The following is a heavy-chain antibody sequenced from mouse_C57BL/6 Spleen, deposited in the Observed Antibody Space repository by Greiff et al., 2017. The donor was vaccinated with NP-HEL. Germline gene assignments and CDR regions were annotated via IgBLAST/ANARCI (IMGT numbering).Heavy chain of an antibody. CDR3: ARGGALYYDYDGWFAY. V-gene: IGHV1-22*01. J-gene: IGHJ3*01. Sequence: EVQLQQSGPELVKPGASVKMSCKASGYTFTDYNMHWVKQSPGKSLEWIGYINPNNGGTSYNQKFKGKATLTVNKSSSTAYMELRSLTSEDSAVYYCARGGALYYDYDGWFAYWGQGTLVTVSA. D-gene: IGHD2-4*01. CDR1: GYTFTDYN. CDR2: INPNNGGT.